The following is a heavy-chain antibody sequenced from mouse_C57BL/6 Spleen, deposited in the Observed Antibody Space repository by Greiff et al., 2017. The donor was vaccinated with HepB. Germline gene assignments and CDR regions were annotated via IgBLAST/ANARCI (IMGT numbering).Heavy chain of an antibody. V-gene: IGHV1-69*01. D-gene: IGHD3-2*02. CDR2: IDPSDSYT. CDR3: AREGRQLRLPMDY. Sequence: QVQLQQPGAELVMPGASVKLSCKASGYTFTSYWMHWVKQRPGQGLEWLGEIDPSDSYTNYNQKFKGKSTLTVDKSSSTAYMQLSSLTSEDSAVYYCAREGRQLRLPMDYWGQGTSVTVSS. J-gene: IGHJ4*01. CDR1: GYTFTSYW.